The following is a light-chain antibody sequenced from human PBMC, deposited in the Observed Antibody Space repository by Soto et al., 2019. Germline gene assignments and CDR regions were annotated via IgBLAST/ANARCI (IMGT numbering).Light chain of an antibody. Sequence: QSVLTQPPSASGTPGQRVPISCSGSSSNIGSNYVYWYQQLPGTAPKLLIYRNNQRPSGVPDRFSGSKSGTSASLAISGLRSEDEADYYCAAWDDSLSGAFGGGTKLTVL. V-gene: IGLV1-47*01. J-gene: IGLJ2*01. CDR1: SSNIGSNY. CDR3: AAWDDSLSGA. CDR2: RNN.